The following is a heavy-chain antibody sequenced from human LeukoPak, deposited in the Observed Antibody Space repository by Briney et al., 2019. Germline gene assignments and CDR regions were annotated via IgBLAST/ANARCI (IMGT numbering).Heavy chain of an antibody. J-gene: IGHJ4*02. Sequence: PSETLSLTCTVSGGSISSYYWSWIRQPPGKGLEWIGEINHSGSTNYNPSLKSRVTISVDTSKNQFSLKLSSVTAADTAVYYCARDRVYYYDSSGYHDYWGQGTLVTVSS. CDR2: INHSGST. CDR3: ARDRVYYYDSSGYHDY. D-gene: IGHD3-22*01. V-gene: IGHV4-34*01. CDR1: GGSISSYY.